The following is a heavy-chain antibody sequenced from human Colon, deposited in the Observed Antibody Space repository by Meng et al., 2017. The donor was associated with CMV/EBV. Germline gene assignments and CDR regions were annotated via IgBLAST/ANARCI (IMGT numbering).Heavy chain of an antibody. CDR3: VRDSGNGGACDY. V-gene: IGHV3-48*04. J-gene: IGHJ4*02. CDR1: GFTFSRYN. D-gene: IGHD4-23*01. CDR2: ITSSSSTI. Sequence: ETLSLTCAASGFTFSRYNMNWVRQAPGKGLEWVSYITSSSSTIYQADSVKGRFTISRDNAKNSLYLQMNSLRAEDTAVYYCVRDSGNGGACDYWGQGTLVTVSS.